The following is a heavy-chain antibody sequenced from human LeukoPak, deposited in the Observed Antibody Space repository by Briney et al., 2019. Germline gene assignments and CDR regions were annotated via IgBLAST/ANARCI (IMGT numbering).Heavy chain of an antibody. D-gene: IGHD3-22*01. J-gene: IGHJ4*02. CDR1: GGTFSSYA. V-gene: IGHV1-69*01. CDR2: IIPIFGTA. CDR3: ASRQDYYDSSGYYSPLFDY. Sequence: SVKVSCKASGGTFSSYAISWGRQAPGQGLEWMGGIIPIFGTANYAQKLQGRVTITADESTRTAYMELSNLRSEDTAVYYCASRQDYYDSSGYYSPLFDYWGQGTLVTVSS.